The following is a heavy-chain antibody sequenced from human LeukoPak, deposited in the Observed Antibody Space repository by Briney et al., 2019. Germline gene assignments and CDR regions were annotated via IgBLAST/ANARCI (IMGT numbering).Heavy chain of an antibody. CDR1: GFTFSRYG. D-gene: IGHD3-16*01. Sequence: GGSLRLSCAASGFTFSRYGIHWVRQAPGKGLEWVSSISSSSSYIYYAASVKGRYTTSRDNAKNSLYLQMNSLRAEDTAVYYCARDMNDYVWGSSSDYWGQGTLVTVSS. V-gene: IGHV3-21*04. CDR3: ARDMNDYVWGSSSDY. CDR2: ISSSSSYI. J-gene: IGHJ4*02.